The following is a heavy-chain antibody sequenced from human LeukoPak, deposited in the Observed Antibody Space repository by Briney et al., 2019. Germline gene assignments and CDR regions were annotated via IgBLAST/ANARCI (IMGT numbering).Heavy chain of an antibody. Sequence: PGRSLRLSCAASGFTFSSYGMHWVRQAPGKGLEWVAVISYDGSNKYYADSVKGRFTISRDNSRNTLYLQMNSLRAEDTAVYYCAKAQTQIVGATLDYWGQGTLVTVSS. CDR1: GFTFSSYG. J-gene: IGHJ4*02. D-gene: IGHD1-26*01. CDR3: AKAQTQIVGATLDY. V-gene: IGHV3-30*18. CDR2: ISYDGSNK.